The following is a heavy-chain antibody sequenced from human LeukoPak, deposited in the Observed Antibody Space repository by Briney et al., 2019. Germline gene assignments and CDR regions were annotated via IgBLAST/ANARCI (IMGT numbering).Heavy chain of an antibody. CDR2: ISAGNGNT. CDR3: ARTNTGGYSSGSLGY. CDR1: GYTFTSYA. Sequence: ASVKVSCKASGYTFTSYAIHWVRQAPGQRLEWMGWISAGNGNTKYSQKFQGRVTITRDTSASTAYMELSSLRSEDTAVYYCARTNTGGYSSGSLGYWGQGTLVTVSS. J-gene: IGHJ4*02. V-gene: IGHV1-3*01. D-gene: IGHD6-19*01.